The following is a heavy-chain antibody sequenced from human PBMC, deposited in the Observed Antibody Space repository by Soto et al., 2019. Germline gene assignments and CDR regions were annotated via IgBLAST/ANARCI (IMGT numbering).Heavy chain of an antibody. CDR1: GFTFSSYA. CDR3: ATAKTRGILPRRWFDP. J-gene: IGHJ5*02. CDR2: ISGSGGST. V-gene: IGHV3-23*01. Sequence: GGSLRLSCAASGFTFSSYAMSWVRQAPGKGLEWVSAISGSGGSTYYADSVKGRFTISRDNSKNTLYLQMNSLRAEDTAVYYCATAKTRGILPRRWFDPWGQGTLVTVSS. D-gene: IGHD3-16*01.